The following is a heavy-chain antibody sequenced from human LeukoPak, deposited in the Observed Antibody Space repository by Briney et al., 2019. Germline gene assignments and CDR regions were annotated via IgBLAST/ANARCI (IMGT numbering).Heavy chain of an antibody. V-gene: IGHV3-11*04. CDR3: AREPQY. CDR2: ISSSGDSL. Sequence: GGSLRLSCAASGFTFSDYYMTWIRQAPGKGLEWISFISSSGDSLYYADSVKGRFTISRDNSKNTLYLQMNSLRPDDTAVYYCAREPQYWGQGTLITVSS. J-gene: IGHJ4*02. CDR1: GFTFSDYY.